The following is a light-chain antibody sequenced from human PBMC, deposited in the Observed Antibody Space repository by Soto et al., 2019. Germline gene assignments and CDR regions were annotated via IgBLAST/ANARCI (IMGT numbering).Light chain of an antibody. CDR2: GAS. J-gene: IGKJ4*01. V-gene: IGKV3-15*01. CDR1: QSVITS. CDR3: QQYNNWPPMIT. Sequence: EIVMTQSPATLSVSPGERVTLSCRASQSVITSLAWYQQKPGQAPRLLIYGASTRATGLPDRFSASGSGTEFTLTISSLQSEDLAVYYCQQYNNWPPMITFGGGTKVEIK.